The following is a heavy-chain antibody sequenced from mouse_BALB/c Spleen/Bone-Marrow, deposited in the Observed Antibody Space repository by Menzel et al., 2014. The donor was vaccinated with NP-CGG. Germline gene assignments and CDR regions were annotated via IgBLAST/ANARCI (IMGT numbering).Heavy chain of an antibody. J-gene: IGHJ3*01. D-gene: IGHD2-4*01. V-gene: IGHV5-17*02. CDR2: ISSGSRTI. CDR3: ARNYDFWFGY. Sequence: EVQGVESGGGLVQPGGSRKLSCAASGFTFSSFGMHWVRRAPEKGLEWVAYISSGSRTIYYADTVKGRFTISRDNPKNTLFLQMTSLRSEDTAMYYCARNYDFWFGYWGQGTLVTVSA. CDR1: GFTFSSFG.